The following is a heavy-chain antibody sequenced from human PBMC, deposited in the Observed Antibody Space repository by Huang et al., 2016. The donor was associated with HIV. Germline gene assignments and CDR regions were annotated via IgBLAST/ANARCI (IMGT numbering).Heavy chain of an antibody. D-gene: IGHD6-13*01. V-gene: IGHV4-39*01. J-gene: IGHJ5*02. CDR2: IYYSVTT. Sequence: QVQLQESGPGLVKASETLSLACSVSGGSISSDTSYWGWIRQPPGEGLEWIGSIYYSVTTYYNPALESRVTISVDTSKNRFSLRLTSVTAADTAIYYCARHREGIGGAGRWVWFDPWGQGTRVIVSS. CDR1: GGSISSDTSY. CDR3: ARHREGIGGAGRWVWFDP.